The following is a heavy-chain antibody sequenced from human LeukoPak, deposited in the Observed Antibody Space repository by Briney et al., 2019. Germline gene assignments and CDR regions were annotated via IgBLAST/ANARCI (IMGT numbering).Heavy chain of an antibody. Sequence: SETLSLTCTVSDGSISGEGYSWSWIRQHPGKGLEWIAYISYSGSAYYHPSLKSRVTISVDTSKNQFSLSLSSVTAADTAIYYCATAEGVGGHSSRWGQGTLVTVSS. CDR2: ISYSGSA. CDR1: DGSISGEGYS. V-gene: IGHV4-31*03. J-gene: IGHJ4*02. D-gene: IGHD2-15*01. CDR3: ATAEGVGGHSSR.